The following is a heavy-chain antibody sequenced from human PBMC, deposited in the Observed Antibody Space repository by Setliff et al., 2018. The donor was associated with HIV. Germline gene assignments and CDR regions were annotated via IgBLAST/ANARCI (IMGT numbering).Heavy chain of an antibody. CDR3: ARHRGVRGSSGWFGINWFDP. V-gene: IGHV4-39*01. D-gene: IGHD6-19*01. J-gene: IGHJ5*02. Sequence: SETLSLTCTVAGGPITSFNYYWAWIRQPPGKGLEWIASISYGGDTYYWASLKSRANISADTSKNQFILNLTSVTAADTAIYFCARHRGVRGSSGWFGINWFDPWGQGTLVTVSS. CDR2: ISYGGDT. CDR1: GGPITSFNYY.